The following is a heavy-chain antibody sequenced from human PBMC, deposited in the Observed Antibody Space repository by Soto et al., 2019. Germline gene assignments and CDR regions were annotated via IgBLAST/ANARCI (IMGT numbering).Heavy chain of an antibody. J-gene: IGHJ5*02. CDR2: ISSSSSTI. D-gene: IGHD3-3*01. CDR1: GFTFSSYS. V-gene: IGHV3-48*02. CDR3: ARESRFLEWLSLNWFDP. Sequence: GSLRLSCAASGFTFSSYSMNWVRQAPGKGLEWVSYISSSSSTIYYADSVKGRFTISRDNAKSSLYLQMNSLRDEDTAVYYCARESRFLEWLSLNWFDPWGQGTLVTVSS.